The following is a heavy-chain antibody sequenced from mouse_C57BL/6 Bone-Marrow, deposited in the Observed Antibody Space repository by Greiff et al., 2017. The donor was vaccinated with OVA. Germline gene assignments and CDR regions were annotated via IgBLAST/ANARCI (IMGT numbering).Heavy chain of an antibody. J-gene: IGHJ2*01. CDR1: GYTFTSYG. Sequence: VMLVESGAELARPGASVKLSCKASGYTFTSYGISWVKQRTGQGLEWIGEIYPRSGNTYYNEKFKGKATLTADKSSSTAYMELRSLTSEDSAVDFCARKHYYGSSYEWGQGTTLTVSS. CDR2: IYPRSGNT. V-gene: IGHV1-81*01. CDR3: ARKHYYGSSYE. D-gene: IGHD1-1*01.